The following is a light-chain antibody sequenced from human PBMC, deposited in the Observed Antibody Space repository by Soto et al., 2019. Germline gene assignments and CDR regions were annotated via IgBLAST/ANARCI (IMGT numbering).Light chain of an antibody. V-gene: IGKV1-5*03. Sequence: DIQMTQSPSTLSASVGDRVTITCRASQSISSRLAWYQQKPGKAPKLLIYKASSLESGVPSRFSGSGSGTEFTLTISSLQPDDFATYDCQQYNSYPWTFGHGTKVEIK. J-gene: IGKJ1*01. CDR1: QSISSR. CDR2: KAS. CDR3: QQYNSYPWT.